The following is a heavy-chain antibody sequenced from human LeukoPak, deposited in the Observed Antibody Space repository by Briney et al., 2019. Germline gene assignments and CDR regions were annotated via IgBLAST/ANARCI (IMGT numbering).Heavy chain of an antibody. D-gene: IGHD5-12*01. CDR1: GGTFSSYA. CDR2: IIPIFGTA. Sequence: GSSVKVSCKASGGTFSSYAISWVRQAPGQGLERMGGIIPIFGTANYALKFQGRVTITADESTSTAYMELSSLRSEDTAVYYCARAGGYSGYDYYFDYWGQGTLVTVSS. J-gene: IGHJ4*02. V-gene: IGHV1-69*01. CDR3: ARAGGYSGYDYYFDY.